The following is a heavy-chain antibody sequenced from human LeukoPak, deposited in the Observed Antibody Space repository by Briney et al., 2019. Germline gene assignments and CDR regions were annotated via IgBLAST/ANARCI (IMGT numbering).Heavy chain of an antibody. J-gene: IGHJ4*02. V-gene: IGHV6-1*01. CDR3: ARGCGGDCYSLFDY. D-gene: IGHD2-21*02. Sequence: SQTLSLTCAISGDSVSSNSAAWNWIRRSPSRGLEWLGRTYYRSKWYNDYAVSVKSRITINPDTSKNQFSLQLSSVTAADTAVYYCARGCGGDCYSLFDYWGQGTLVTVSS. CDR2: TYYRSKWYN. CDR1: GDSVSSNSAA.